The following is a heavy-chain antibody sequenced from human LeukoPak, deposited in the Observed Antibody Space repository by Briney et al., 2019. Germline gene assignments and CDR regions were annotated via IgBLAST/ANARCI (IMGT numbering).Heavy chain of an antibody. CDR1: GFTFSSYW. V-gene: IGHV3-7*01. Sequence: GGSLRLSCAASGFTFSSYWMSWVRQAPGKGLEWVANIKQDGSEKYYVDSVKGRFTISRDNAKNSLYLQMSSLRAEDTAVYYCARIQGPYYYYGMDVWGQGTTVTVSS. CDR2: IKQDGSEK. J-gene: IGHJ6*02. CDR3: ARIQGPYYYYGMDV.